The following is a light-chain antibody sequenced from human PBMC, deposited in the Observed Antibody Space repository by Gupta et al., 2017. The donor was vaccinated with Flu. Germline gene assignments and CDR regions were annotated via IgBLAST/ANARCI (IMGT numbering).Light chain of an antibody. J-gene: IGLJ1*01. V-gene: IGLV1-40*01. CDR3: QSLETSRNAYV. CDR2: GNN. Sequence: QSVLTQPPSVSGAPGQSVTISCTGARSNIGANYDVHWYQQTPGEAPKLLIHGNNNRPSGVPDRFSGAKSGTSASLAITGLQAEDEADYYCQSLETSRNAYVFGTGTQVTVL. CDR1: RSNIGANYD.